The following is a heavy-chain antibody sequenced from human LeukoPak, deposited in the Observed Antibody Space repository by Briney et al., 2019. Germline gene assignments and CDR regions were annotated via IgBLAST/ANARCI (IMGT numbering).Heavy chain of an antibody. CDR3: ARVGNPNYYYYYMDV. Sequence: GGSLRLSCAASGFTFDDYGMSWVRHAPGKGLEWVSGINWHGGSTGYADSVKGRFTISRDNAKNSLYLQMNSLRAEDTALYYCARVGNPNYYYYYMDVWGKGTTVTVSS. CDR1: GFTFDDYG. J-gene: IGHJ6*03. CDR2: INWHGGST. V-gene: IGHV3-20*04.